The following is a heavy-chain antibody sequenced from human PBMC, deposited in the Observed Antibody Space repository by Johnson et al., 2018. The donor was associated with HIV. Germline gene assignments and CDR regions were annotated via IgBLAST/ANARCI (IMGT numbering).Heavy chain of an antibody. D-gene: IGHD3-3*01. Sequence: VQLVESGGGLVQPGGSLRLSCAASGFTFSSYWMSWVRQAPGKGLAWVANIKQDGSEKYYVDSVKGRFTISRDNAKNSLYLQMNSLRAEDTAVYYCARVLFNFWSGYSDAFDIWGQGTMVTVSS. CDR3: ARVLFNFWSGYSDAFDI. J-gene: IGHJ3*02. CDR2: IKQDGSEK. V-gene: IGHV3-7*01. CDR1: GFTFSSYW.